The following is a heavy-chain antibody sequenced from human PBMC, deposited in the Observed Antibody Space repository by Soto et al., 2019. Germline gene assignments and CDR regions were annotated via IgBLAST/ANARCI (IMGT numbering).Heavy chain of an antibody. Sequence: PSGTLSLTCTACGAKINSSGYYWNCLRLLPGRGLYWIEYSYFTGNTYYNPALESRATNTPDTSQNQFSLDPNSVSTADSAVSNCVSGDTWGDLLAYWGQGAMVTVSS. CDR2: SYFTGNT. V-gene: IGHV4-31*02. CDR3: VSGDTWGDLLAY. CDR1: GAKINSSGYY. D-gene: IGHD2-21*02. J-gene: IGHJ4*02.